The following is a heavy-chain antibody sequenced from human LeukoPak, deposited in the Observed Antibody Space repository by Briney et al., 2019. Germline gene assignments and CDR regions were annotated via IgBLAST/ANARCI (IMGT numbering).Heavy chain of an antibody. V-gene: IGHV4-59*01. Sequence: PSETLSLTCTVSGGSISSYYWSWIRQPPGKGLEWIGYIYYNGYTDYNPSLKSRVTISVHTSKNQFSLKLSSVTAADTAVYYCARDRHWTSDWVFDYWGQGTLVTVSS. CDR1: GGSISSYY. CDR3: ARDRHWTSDWVFDY. D-gene: IGHD1-1*01. J-gene: IGHJ4*02. CDR2: IYYNGYT.